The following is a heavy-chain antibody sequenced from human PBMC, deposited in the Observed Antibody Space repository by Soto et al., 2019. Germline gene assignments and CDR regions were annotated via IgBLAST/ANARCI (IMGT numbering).Heavy chain of an antibody. Sequence: SLRLSCAASGFTFSSYEMKWVRQAPGKGLEWVSYISSGAASIYYADSVKGRFTISRDNAKNSLYLQMNSLRAEDTALYYCATHSSSSDYWGQGTLVTVSS. CDR1: GFTFSSYE. V-gene: IGHV3-48*03. D-gene: IGHD6-6*01. CDR3: ATHSSSSDY. CDR2: ISSGAASI. J-gene: IGHJ4*02.